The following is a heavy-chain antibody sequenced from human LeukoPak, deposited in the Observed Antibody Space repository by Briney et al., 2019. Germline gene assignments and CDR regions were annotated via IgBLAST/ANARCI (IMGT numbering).Heavy chain of an antibody. CDR2: ISSSGSTT. D-gene: IGHD2-21*02. CDR1: GFTFSSYE. CDR3: ARVSGVVTAPEYFQH. J-gene: IGHJ1*01. Sequence: GGSLRLSCTAYGFTFSSYEMNWARQAPGKGLEWVSYISSSGSTTYYPDSVKGRFTISRDNAGNSLYLQMNSLRAEDTAVYYCARVSGVVTAPEYFQHWGQGTLVTVSS. V-gene: IGHV3-48*03.